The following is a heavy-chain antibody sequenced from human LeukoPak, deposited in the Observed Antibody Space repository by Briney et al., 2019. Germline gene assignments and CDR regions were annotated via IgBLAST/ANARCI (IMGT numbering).Heavy chain of an antibody. CDR2: IGTAGEI. V-gene: IGHV3-13*01. D-gene: IGHD6-13*01. CDR3: ARAAYSSTWHSRYFDL. CDR1: GFTFSDFW. J-gene: IGHJ2*01. Sequence: GGSLRLSCAASGFTFSDFWMSWVRQATGKGLEWVSGIGTAGEIYYPGSVKGRFTISRENAKNSLYLQMNSLRAGDTAVYYCARAAYSSTWHSRYFDLWGRGTLVTVSS.